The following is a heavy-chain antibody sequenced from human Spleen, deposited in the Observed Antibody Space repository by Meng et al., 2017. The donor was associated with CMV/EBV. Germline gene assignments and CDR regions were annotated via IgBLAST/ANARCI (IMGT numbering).Heavy chain of an antibody. CDR2: INSDGSST. J-gene: IGHJ4*02. V-gene: IGHV3-74*01. CDR1: GFTFSSYW. D-gene: IGHD2-2*02. CDR3: TRVLGCTSVSCYTSDDF. Sequence: GGSLRLSCAASGFTFSSYWMHWVRQAPGKGLVWVSRINSDGSSTSYADSVKGRFTISRDNAKNSLYLQMNSLRAEDTAIYYCTRVLGCTSVSCYTSDDFWGRGTLVTVSS.